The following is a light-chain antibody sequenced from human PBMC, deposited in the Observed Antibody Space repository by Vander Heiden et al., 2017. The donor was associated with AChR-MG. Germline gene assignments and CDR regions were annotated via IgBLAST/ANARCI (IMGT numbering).Light chain of an antibody. Sequence: DIVMTQSPLSLPVTPGEPASISCRSSQSLLHSNGYNYLDWYLQKPGQSPQLLIYLGSNRASGVPDRFSGSESGTDFTLKISRVEAEDVGVYYCMQALQTPPFTFGPGTKVDI. J-gene: IGKJ3*01. V-gene: IGKV2-28*01. CDR1: QSLLHSNGYNY. CDR2: LGS. CDR3: MQALQTPPFT.